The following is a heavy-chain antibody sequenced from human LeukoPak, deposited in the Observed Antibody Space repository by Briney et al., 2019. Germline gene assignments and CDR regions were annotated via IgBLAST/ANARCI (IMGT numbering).Heavy chain of an antibody. CDR3: AKDHYYDSSGVDY. V-gene: IGHV3-30*18. J-gene: IGHJ4*02. CDR1: GFTFSSYG. CDR2: ISYDGSNK. Sequence: PGRSLRLSCAASGFTFSSYGMHWVRQAPGKGLEWVAVISYDGSNKYYADSVKGRFTISKDNSKNTLYLQMNSLRAEDTAVYYCAKDHYYDSSGVDYWGQGTLVTVSS. D-gene: IGHD3-22*01.